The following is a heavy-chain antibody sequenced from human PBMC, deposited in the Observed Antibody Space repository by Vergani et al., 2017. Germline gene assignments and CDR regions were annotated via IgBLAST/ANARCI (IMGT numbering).Heavy chain of an antibody. CDR2: ISSSSSYI. J-gene: IGHJ4*02. V-gene: IGHV3-21*01. Sequence: EVQLVESGGGLVKPGGSLRLSCAASGFTFSSYSMNWVRQAPGKGLEWVSSISSSSSYIHYADSVKGRFTISRDNAKNSLSLQMNSLRAEDTAVYYCARGVPLTLPDYWGQGTLVTVSS. CDR3: ARGVPLTLPDY. D-gene: IGHD1-14*01. CDR1: GFTFSSYS.